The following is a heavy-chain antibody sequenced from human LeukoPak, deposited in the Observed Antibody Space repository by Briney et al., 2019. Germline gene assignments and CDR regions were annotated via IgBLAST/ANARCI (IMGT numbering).Heavy chain of an antibody. CDR3: ARGGGTMVRGVIKTTYYYYGMDV. J-gene: IGHJ6*02. Sequence: ASVKVSCKASGGTFSSYAISWVRQAPGQGLEWMGGIIPIFGTANYAQKFQGRVTITADESTSTAYMELSSLRSEDTAVYYCARGGGTMVRGVIKTTYYYYGMDVWGQGTTVTVSS. V-gene: IGHV1-69*13. CDR1: GGTFSSYA. CDR2: IIPIFGTA. D-gene: IGHD3-10*01.